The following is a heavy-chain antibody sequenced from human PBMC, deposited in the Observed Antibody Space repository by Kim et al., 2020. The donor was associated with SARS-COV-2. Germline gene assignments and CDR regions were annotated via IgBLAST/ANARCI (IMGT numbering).Heavy chain of an antibody. V-gene: IGHV3-11*04. CDR2: ICNRGSTI. Sequence: GSLRLSCADSGFTFSVYYMSWIRQAPGKGLEWVSYICNRGSTIFYADSVKGRFTISRDNAKNSLYLQMNSLRAEDTAVYYCARTNYGSGSYSNAGVFDIWGQGTMVTVSS. D-gene: IGHD3-10*01. CDR1: GFTFSVYY. CDR3: ARTNYGSGSYSNAGVFDI. J-gene: IGHJ3*02.